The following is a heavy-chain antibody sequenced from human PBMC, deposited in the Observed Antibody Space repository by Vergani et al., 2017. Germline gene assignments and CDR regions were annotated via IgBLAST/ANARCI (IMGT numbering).Heavy chain of an antibody. Sequence: EVQLLESGGGLVQPGGSLRLSCAASGFTFRSYAMSWVRQAPGKGLEWVSAISGSGGSTYYADSVKGRFTISRDNSKNTLYLQMNSLRAEDTAVYYCAKDGTDPIDYYDSSGYYFCDYWGQGTLVTVSS. CDR2: ISGSGGST. CDR1: GFTFRSYA. D-gene: IGHD3-22*01. CDR3: AKDGTDPIDYYDSSGYYFCDY. V-gene: IGHV3-23*01. J-gene: IGHJ4*02.